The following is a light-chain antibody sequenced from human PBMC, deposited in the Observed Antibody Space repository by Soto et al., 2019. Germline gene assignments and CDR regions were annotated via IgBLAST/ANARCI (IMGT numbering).Light chain of an antibody. CDR2: DTS. CDR3: HQRQSWPRT. V-gene: IGKV3-11*01. CDR1: QYVGTR. J-gene: IGKJ1*01. Sequence: EIVLTQSPATLSSAPGETGTLSCRASQYVGTRLAWYQHKPGQAPRLLIYDTSNRATGIPARFSGSGSGTDFTLTISSLAPEDFAIYYCHQRQSWPRTFGQGTKVDI.